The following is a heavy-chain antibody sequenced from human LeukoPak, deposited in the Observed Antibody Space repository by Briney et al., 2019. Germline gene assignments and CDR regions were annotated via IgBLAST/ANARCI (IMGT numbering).Heavy chain of an antibody. D-gene: IGHD3-3*01. V-gene: IGHV3-21*01. Sequence: PGGSLRLSCAASGFTFSSYSMNWVRQAPGKGLEWVSSISSSSSYIYYADSVKGRFTISRDNAKNSLYLQMNSLRAEDTAVYYCASGRITIFGVVTPEYFQHWGQGTPVTVSS. J-gene: IGHJ1*01. CDR2: ISSSSSYI. CDR1: GFTFSSYS. CDR3: ASGRITIFGVVTPEYFQH.